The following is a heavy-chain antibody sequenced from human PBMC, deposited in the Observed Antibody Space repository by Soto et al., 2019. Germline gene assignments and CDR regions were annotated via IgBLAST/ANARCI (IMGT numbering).Heavy chain of an antibody. D-gene: IGHD5-18*01. J-gene: IGHJ6*02. CDR2: INPNSGGT. CDR3: AREEGYSYGTALYYYGMDV. V-gene: IGHV1-2*02. CDR1: GYTFTGYY. Sequence: ASVKVSCKASGYTFTGYYMHWVRQAPGQGLEWMGWINPNSGGTNYAQKFQGRVTMTRDTSISTAYMELSRLRSDDTVVYYCAREEGYSYGTALYYYGMDVWGQGTTVTVSS.